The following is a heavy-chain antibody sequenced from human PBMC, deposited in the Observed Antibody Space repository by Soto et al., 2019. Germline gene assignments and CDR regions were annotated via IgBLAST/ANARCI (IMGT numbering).Heavy chain of an antibody. CDR2: ISSHNGNT. CDR3: ARGGGEVDF. D-gene: IGHD3-16*01. Sequence: VQLVQSGGEVKKPGASVKVPCKASGYTFTSSVITWVRKAPGQGLEGMGWISSHNGNTNSAQKFQGRVTMTTDTSTNTAYMELRSLRSDDMAIYYCARGGGEVDFWGQGTLVTVSS. V-gene: IGHV1-18*03. CDR1: GYTFTSSV. J-gene: IGHJ4*02.